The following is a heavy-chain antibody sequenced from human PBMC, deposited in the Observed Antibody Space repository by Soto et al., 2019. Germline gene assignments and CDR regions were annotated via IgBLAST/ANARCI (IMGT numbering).Heavy chain of an antibody. Sequence: PSETLCVTCFFSVGSISSGYYYWSWIRQPPGKGLEWIGNIYYSGNTYYNPSLKSRLIISIDTSKKQFSLKVGSVTAADTAVYYCASYSIYGMDVWGQGTMVTVSS. J-gene: IGHJ6*01. CDR3: ASYSIYGMDV. V-gene: IGHV4-30-4*01. CDR2: IYYSGNT. D-gene: IGHD2-21*01. CDR1: VGSISSGYYY.